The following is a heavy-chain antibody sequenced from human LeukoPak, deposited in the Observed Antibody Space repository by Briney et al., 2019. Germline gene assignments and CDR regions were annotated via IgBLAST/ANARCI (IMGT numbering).Heavy chain of an antibody. J-gene: IGHJ6*03. CDR3: AIDSYNSSVGYYYMDV. Sequence: GASVKVSCKASGYTFTGYYMHWVRQAPEQGLEWMGRINPNSGGTNYAQKFQGRVTMTRDTSISTAYMELSRLRSDDTAVYYCAIDSYNSSVGYYYMDVWGKGTTVTVSS. CDR2: INPNSGGT. CDR1: GYTFTGYY. V-gene: IGHV1-2*06. D-gene: IGHD3-22*01.